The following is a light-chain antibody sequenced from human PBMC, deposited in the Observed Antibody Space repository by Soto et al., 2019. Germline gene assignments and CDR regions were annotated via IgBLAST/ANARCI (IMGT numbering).Light chain of an antibody. CDR2: EVR. J-gene: IGLJ1*01. CDR1: SNDVGGYNY. V-gene: IGLV2-8*01. CDR3: SSYAGGNSYV. Sequence: QSVLTQPPSASGSVGQSVTISCTGTSNDVGGYNYVSWYLQYPGTAPKVLIYEVRKRPSGVPERFSGSKSGNTASLTVSGLQAEDEADYYCSSYAGGNSYVFGSGTKATV.